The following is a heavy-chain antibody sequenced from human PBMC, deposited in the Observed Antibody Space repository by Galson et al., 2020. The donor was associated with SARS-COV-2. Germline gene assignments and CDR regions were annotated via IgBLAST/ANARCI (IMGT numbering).Heavy chain of an antibody. CDR1: GGSISSSSYY. Sequence: SETLSLTCTVSGGSISSSSYYWGWIRQPPGKGLEWIGSIYYSGSTYYNPSLKSRVTISVDTSKNQFSLKLSSVNAADTAVYYCARLLDCSGGSCPHNWFDPWGQGTLVTVSS. CDR3: ARLLDCSGGSCPHNWFDP. V-gene: IGHV4-39*01. CDR2: IYYSGST. D-gene: IGHD2-15*01. J-gene: IGHJ5*02.